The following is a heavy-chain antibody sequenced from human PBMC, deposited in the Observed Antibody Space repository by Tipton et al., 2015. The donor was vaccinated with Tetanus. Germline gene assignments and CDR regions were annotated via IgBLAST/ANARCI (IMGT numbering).Heavy chain of an antibody. J-gene: IGHJ4*02. CDR3: ARHPRGNAGNPLYYFDH. V-gene: IGHV5-51*01. CDR1: GYAFTKYW. Sequence: VQLVQSGAELKKPGEPLKISCKGSGYAFTKYWIGWVRQMPGKGLEWMGIIYPDDSDTRYSPSFKGQVTVSADKAINTAYLQWSSLQASGAAMYFCARHPRGNAGNPLYYFDHWGQGPLVIASS. CDR2: IYPDDSDT. D-gene: IGHD4-23*01.